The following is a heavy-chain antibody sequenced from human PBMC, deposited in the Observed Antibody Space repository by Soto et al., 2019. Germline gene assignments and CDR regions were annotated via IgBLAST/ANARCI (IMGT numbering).Heavy chain of an antibody. CDR1: GHTFTSYD. D-gene: IGHD3-9*01. Sequence: QVQLVQSGAEVKKPGASVTVSCKASGHTFTSYDIHWVRQATGQGLEWMGWMNPNNGNTGYAQKFQGRVTMTGYTSISPAHMAARGLTYEDPAAYYCATAERRSLDCGAWGQGTLVTVSS. J-gene: IGHJ5*02. CDR2: MNPNNGNT. V-gene: IGHV1-8*01. CDR3: ATAERRSLDCGA.